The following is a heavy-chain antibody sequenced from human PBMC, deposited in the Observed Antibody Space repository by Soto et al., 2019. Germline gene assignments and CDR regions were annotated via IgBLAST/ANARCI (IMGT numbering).Heavy chain of an antibody. D-gene: IGHD1-20*01. J-gene: IGHJ6*03. Sequence: ASVTVSCKASGYTLTSYGISWVRQAPGQGLEWMGWISAYNGNTNYAQKLQGRVTMTTDTSTSTAYMELRSLRSDDTAVYYCARVSGPITYYYYMDVWGKGTTVTVSS. CDR3: ARVSGPITYYYYMDV. CDR2: ISAYNGNT. V-gene: IGHV1-18*01. CDR1: GYTLTSYG.